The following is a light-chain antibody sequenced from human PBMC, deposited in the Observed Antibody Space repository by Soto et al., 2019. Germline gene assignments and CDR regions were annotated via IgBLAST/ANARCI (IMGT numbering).Light chain of an antibody. CDR3: QQYGSSPPIT. CDR1: QSVSSSY. J-gene: IGKJ5*01. CDR2: GAS. V-gene: IGKV3-20*01. Sequence: EIGLTQSPGTLSLSPGERATLSCRASQSVSSSYLAGYQQKPGQAPRLLTYGASSRATGIPDRFSGSGSGTDFTLTISRLEPEDFAVYYCQQYGSSPPITFGQGTRLEIK.